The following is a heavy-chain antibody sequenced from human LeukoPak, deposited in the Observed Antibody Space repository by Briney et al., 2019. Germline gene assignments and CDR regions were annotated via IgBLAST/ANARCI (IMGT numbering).Heavy chain of an antibody. D-gene: IGHD1-14*01. CDR2: ISYDGTNK. V-gene: IGHV3-30*04. Sequence: GGSLRLSCAASGFTFSSYAMHWVRQAPGKGLEWVALISYDGTNKYYGDSVKGRFTISRDNSKNTVYLQMNSLRAEDTAVYYCARNDPITTPGRDAFDIWGQGTMVTVSS. CDR3: ARNDPITTPGRDAFDI. J-gene: IGHJ3*02. CDR1: GFTFSSYA.